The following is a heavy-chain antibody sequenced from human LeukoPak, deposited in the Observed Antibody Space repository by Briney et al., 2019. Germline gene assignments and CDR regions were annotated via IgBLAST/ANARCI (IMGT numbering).Heavy chain of an antibody. D-gene: IGHD4-23*01. CDR3: AKDDYGGWDNY. Sequence: GASLRLPCAASGFTFSSYAMSWVRQAPGKGLEWVSAISGSGGSTYYADSVKGRFTISRDNSKNTLYLQMNSLRAEDTAVYYCAKDDYGGWDNYWGQGTLVTVSS. CDR1: GFTFSSYA. J-gene: IGHJ4*02. V-gene: IGHV3-23*01. CDR2: ISGSGGST.